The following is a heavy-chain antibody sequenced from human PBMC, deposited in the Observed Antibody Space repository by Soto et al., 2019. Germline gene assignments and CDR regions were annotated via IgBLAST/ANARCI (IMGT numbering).Heavy chain of an antibody. D-gene: IGHD3-10*01. CDR3: ARDRREITHPEL. CDR2: ISAYNGNT. V-gene: IGHV1-18*04. J-gene: IGHJ3*01. Sequence: ASVKVSCKASGYTFTSNGISWVRQAPGQGLEWMGWISAYNGNTNYAQKLQGRVTMTTDTSTSTAYMELRSLRSDDTAVYYCARDRREITHPELWGQGTMVTVSS. CDR1: GYTFTSNG.